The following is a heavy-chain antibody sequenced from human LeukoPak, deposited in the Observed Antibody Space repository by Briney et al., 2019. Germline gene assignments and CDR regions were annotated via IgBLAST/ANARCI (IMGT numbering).Heavy chain of an antibody. CDR2: INPNSGGT. CDR3: AREDGSSSLYYYYGMGV. J-gene: IGHJ6*02. CDR1: GYTLTGSY. V-gene: IGHV1-2*02. D-gene: IGHD6-6*01. Sequence: ASVKVSCKASGYTLTGSYMHWVRQAPGHGLEWMGWINPNSGGTNYAQKFQGRVTMTRDTSISTAYMELSRLRSDDTAVYYCAREDGSSSLYYYYGMGVWGQGTTVTVSS.